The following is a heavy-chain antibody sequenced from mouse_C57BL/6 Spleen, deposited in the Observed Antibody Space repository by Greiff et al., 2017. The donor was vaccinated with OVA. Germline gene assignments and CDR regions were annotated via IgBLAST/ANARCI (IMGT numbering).Heavy chain of an antibody. CDR3: ARDEDSNFYAMDY. Sequence: EVMLVESGGGLVKPGGSLKLSCAASGFTFSSYAMSWVRQTPEKRLEWVATISDGGSYTYYPDNVKGRFTISRDNAENNLYLQMSHLKSEDTAMYYCARDEDSNFYAMDYWGQGTSVTVSS. J-gene: IGHJ4*01. CDR2: ISDGGSYT. V-gene: IGHV5-4*01. CDR1: GFTFSSYA. D-gene: IGHD2-5*01.